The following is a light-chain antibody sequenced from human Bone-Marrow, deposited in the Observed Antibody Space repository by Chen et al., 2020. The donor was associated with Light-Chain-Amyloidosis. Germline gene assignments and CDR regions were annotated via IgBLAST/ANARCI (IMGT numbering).Light chain of an antibody. J-gene: IGLJ3*02. Sequence: SYVLTQPSSVSVAPGQTATIACGGNNIGTTSVQWYQQTPGQAPLLVVYDASVRPSGIPERLSGCNSGNTTNLTISRVEAGDEADYSCQVWDRSSDRPVFGGGTKLTVL. V-gene: IGLV3-21*02. CDR1: NIGTTS. CDR2: DAS. CDR3: QVWDRSSDRPV.